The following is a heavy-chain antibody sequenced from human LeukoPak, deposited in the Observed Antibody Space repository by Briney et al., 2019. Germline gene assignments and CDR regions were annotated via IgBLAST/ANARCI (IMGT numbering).Heavy chain of an antibody. CDR3: ARDPAGPKYSSFLDY. CDR1: GGSISSSSYY. CDR2: IYYSGST. J-gene: IGHJ4*02. D-gene: IGHD6-6*01. V-gene: IGHV4-39*07. Sequence: SETLSLTCTVSGGSISSSSYYWGWIRQPPGKGLEWIGSIYYSGSTYYNPSLKSRVTISVDTSKNQFSLKLSSVTAADTAVYYCARDPAGPKYSSFLDYWGQGTLVTVSS.